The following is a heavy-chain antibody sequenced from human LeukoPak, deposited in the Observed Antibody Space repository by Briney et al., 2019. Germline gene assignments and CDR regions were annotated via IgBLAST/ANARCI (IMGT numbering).Heavy chain of an antibody. V-gene: IGHV4-39*07. CDR2: IYYSGST. CDR1: GGSISSSSYY. D-gene: IGHD3-22*01. J-gene: IGHJ4*02. CDR3: ARDDSGYYSYFDY. Sequence: SETLSLTCTVSGGSISSSSYYWGWIRQPPGKGLEWIGSIYYSGSTYYNPSLKSRVTISVDTPKNQFSLKLSSVTAADTAVYYCARDDSGYYSYFDYWGQGTLVTVSS.